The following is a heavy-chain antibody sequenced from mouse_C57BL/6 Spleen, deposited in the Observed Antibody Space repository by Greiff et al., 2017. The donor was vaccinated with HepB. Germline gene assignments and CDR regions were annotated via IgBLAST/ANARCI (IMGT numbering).Heavy chain of an antibody. D-gene: IGHD2-1*01. CDR3: ARGDGNYLMDY. V-gene: IGHV3-6*01. Sequence: EVQLQQSGPGLVKPSQSLSLTCSVTGYSITSGYYWNWIRQFPGNKLEWMGYISYDGSNNYNPSLKNRISITLDTSKNQFFLTLNSVTTEDTATYYCARGDGNYLMDYWGQGTSVTVSS. CDR2: ISYDGSN. CDR1: GYSITSGYY. J-gene: IGHJ4*01.